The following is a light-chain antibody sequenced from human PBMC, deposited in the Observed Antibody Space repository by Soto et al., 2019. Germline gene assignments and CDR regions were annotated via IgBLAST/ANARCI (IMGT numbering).Light chain of an antibody. J-gene: IGKJ1*01. CDR3: QQYDKYST. CDR2: DAS. V-gene: IGKV1-5*01. CDR1: QTISVS. Sequence: IQMTQSPSTLSASVGDTVTITCRASQTISVSLAWYQQKPGKAPNLLIYDASTLQGGVPSRFSGSGSGTEFTLTVTSLRPEDFATYLCQQYDKYSTFGQGTKVDSK.